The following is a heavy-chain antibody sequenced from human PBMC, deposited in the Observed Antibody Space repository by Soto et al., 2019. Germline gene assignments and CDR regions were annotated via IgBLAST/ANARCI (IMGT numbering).Heavy chain of an antibody. D-gene: IGHD1-1*01. V-gene: IGHV4-38-2*01. Sequence: PSETLSLTCAVSGYSISSCYYSGWIRQPPGKGLEWIGNIYHSGNIYYSPSLKSRVTISVETSKNQFSLKLRSVTAADTAVYYCARVPNLNFDYWGQGNLVTGPS. CDR1: GYSISSCYY. J-gene: IGHJ4*02. CDR2: IYHSGNI. CDR3: ARVPNLNFDY.